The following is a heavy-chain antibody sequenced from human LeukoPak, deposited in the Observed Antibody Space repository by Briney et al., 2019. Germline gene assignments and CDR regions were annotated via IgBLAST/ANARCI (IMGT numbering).Heavy chain of an antibody. D-gene: IGHD5-18*01. CDR3: ARGRRSYGLD. CDR1: GGSFSGYY. J-gene: IGHJ4*02. CDR2: INHSGST. Sequence: SETLSLTCAVYGGSFSGYYWSWIRQPPGKGLEWIGEINHSGSTNYNPSLKSRVTISVDTSKNQFSLKLSSVTAADTAVYYCARGRRSYGLDWGQGTLVTVSS. V-gene: IGHV4-34*01.